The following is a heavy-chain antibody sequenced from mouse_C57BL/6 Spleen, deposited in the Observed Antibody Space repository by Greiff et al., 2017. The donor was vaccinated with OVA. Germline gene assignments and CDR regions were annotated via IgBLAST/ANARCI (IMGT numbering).Heavy chain of an antibody. J-gene: IGHJ4*01. CDR2: IYPGDGDT. V-gene: IGHV1-82*01. Sequence: QVQLKESGPELVKPGASVKISCKASGYAFSSSWMNWVKQRPGKGLEWIGRIYPGDGDTNYNGKFKGKATLTADKSSSTAYMQLSSLTSEDSAVYFCARKNWEGAMDYWGQGTSVTVSS. D-gene: IGHD4-1*01. CDR1: GYAFSSSW. CDR3: ARKNWEGAMDY.